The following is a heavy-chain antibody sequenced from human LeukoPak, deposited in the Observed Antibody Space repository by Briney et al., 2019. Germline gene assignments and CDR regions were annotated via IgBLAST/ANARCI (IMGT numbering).Heavy chain of an antibody. CDR1: GFTFSSYN. J-gene: IGHJ4*02. CDR3: ARGYSYGPDY. V-gene: IGHV3-21*06. CDR2: ISSSGSFI. D-gene: IGHD5-18*01. Sequence: PGGSLRLSCAASGFTFSSYNMNWVRQAPAKGLEWVSSISSSGSFIYYADSLKGRLTISRDNAKNSLYLQMHSLRAEDTAVYYCARGYSYGPDYWGQGTLVTVSS.